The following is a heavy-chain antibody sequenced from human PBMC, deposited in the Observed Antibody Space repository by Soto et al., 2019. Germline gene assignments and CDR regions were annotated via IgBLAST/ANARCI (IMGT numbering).Heavy chain of an antibody. CDR1: GGTFSSYA. Sequence: QVQLVQSGAEVKKPGSSVKVSCKASGGTFSSYAISWVQQAPGQGLEWMGGIIPIFGTANYAQKFQGRVTITADESTSKASMELSSLKSEDTAVYYCASRFLRYCSGGSCVPRFDYWGQGTLVTVSS. CDR3: ASRFLRYCSGGSCVPRFDY. CDR2: IIPIFGTA. V-gene: IGHV1-69*01. J-gene: IGHJ4*02. D-gene: IGHD2-15*01.